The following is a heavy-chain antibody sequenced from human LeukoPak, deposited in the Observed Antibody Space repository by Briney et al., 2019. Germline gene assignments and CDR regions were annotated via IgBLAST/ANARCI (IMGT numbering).Heavy chain of an antibody. J-gene: IGHJ4*02. CDR3: AREGSDQLSKDFDY. V-gene: IGHV1-2*02. CDR2: IGPRNSAA. Sequence: ASMKVSCKSSGFTFTGHYIHWVRQAPGQGLEWMGYIGPRNSAASYAEKFQGGVTMTRDTSLSTAYMELSRLTSDDTAVYYCAREGSDQLSKDFDYWGQGTLVTVSS. D-gene: IGHD2-2*01. CDR1: GFTFTGHY.